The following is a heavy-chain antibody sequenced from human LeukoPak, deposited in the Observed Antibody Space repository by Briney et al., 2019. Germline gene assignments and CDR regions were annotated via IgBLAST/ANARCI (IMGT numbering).Heavy chain of an antibody. CDR1: GGSISSPSYS. J-gene: IGHJ4*02. CDR3: ARQNSYNYAYFDY. Sequence: SETLSLTCTVSGGSISSPSYSWGWIRQPPGKGLQWIGAISYSGSTYYNPSLKSRVTISVDTSKNQFSLKLSSVTAADMAVYYCARQNSYNYAYFDYWGQGTLVTVSS. V-gene: IGHV4-39*01. CDR2: ISYSGST. D-gene: IGHD5-24*01.